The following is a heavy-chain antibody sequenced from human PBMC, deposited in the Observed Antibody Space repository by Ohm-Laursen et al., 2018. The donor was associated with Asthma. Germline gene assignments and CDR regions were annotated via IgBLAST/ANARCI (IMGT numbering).Heavy chain of an antibody. V-gene: IGHV3-48*01. CDR2: ITSGSDII. Sequence: SLRLSCAASGFYFSSYSMHWVRQAPGKGPEWLAFITSGSDIIHYADSVEGRFTISRDNAKKSLYLQMNSLRAEDTAVYYCARDPYCSGGSCYSTWFDPWGQGTLVTVSS. CDR1: GFYFSSYS. D-gene: IGHD2-15*01. CDR3: ARDPYCSGGSCYSTWFDP. J-gene: IGHJ5*02.